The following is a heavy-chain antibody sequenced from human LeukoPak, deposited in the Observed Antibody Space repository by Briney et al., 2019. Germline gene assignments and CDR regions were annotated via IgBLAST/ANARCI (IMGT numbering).Heavy chain of an antibody. J-gene: IGHJ4*02. CDR2: INPNSGGT. CDR1: GYTFTGYY. Sequence: GASVKVSCKASGYTFTGYYMHWVRQAPGQGLEWMGWINPNSGGTNYAQKFQGRVTMTRDTSISTAYMELSRLRSDDTAVYYCARGSSYYDFWSGYLDWGQGTLVTVSS. CDR3: ARGSSYYDFWSGYLD. D-gene: IGHD3-3*01. V-gene: IGHV1-2*02.